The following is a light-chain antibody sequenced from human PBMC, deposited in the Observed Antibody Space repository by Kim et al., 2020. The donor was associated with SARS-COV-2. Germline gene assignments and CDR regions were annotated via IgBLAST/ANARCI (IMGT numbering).Light chain of an antibody. CDR3: QSYNSTSQV. CDR2: EDT. CDR1: SGSIASND. V-gene: IGLV6-57*01. Sequence: GETVTIACIRSSGSIASNDVQWYRQRPGNSPTTVIYEDTQKPSGVPDRFSASIDRSSNSASLTISGLRTEDEADYYCQSYNSTSQVFGGGTQLTVL. J-gene: IGLJ3*02.